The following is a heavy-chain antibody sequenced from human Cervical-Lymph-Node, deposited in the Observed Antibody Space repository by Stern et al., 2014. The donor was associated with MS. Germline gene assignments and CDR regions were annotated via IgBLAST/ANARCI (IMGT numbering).Heavy chain of an antibody. Sequence: VQLEESGGGVVQPGRSLRLSCAASGFTFSSYAMHWVRQAPGKGLEWVAVISYDGSNKYYADSVKGRFTISRDNSKNTLYLQMNSLRAEDTAVYYCARDRSLGPTEYYFDYWGQGTLVTVSS. V-gene: IGHV3-30*01. J-gene: IGHJ4*02. CDR1: GFTFSSYA. CDR2: ISYDGSNK. CDR3: ARDRSLGPTEYYFDY. D-gene: IGHD1-14*01.